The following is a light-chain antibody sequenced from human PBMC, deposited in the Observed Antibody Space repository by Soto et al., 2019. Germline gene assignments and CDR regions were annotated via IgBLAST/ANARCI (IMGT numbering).Light chain of an antibody. Sequence: DIQMNQSPASLSASVGDRVTITCRASQSIRNYLNWYQQKPGKAPKFLIYAASSLQSGVPSRFSGSGSGTDFTLTISSLQPEDFATYYCQQSYSTPRWTFGQGTKVDIK. CDR2: AAS. J-gene: IGKJ1*01. V-gene: IGKV1-39*01. CDR3: QQSYSTPRWT. CDR1: QSIRNY.